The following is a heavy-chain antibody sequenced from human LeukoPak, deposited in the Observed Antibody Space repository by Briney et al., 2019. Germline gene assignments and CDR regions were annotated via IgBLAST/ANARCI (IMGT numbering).Heavy chain of an antibody. CDR2: ISGSGGSA. CDR1: GFTFITYW. V-gene: IGHV3-23*01. J-gene: IGHJ4*02. D-gene: IGHD1-26*01. Sequence: GGSLRLSCAASGFTFITYWMSWVRQAPGKGLEWVSTISGSGGSAYYADSVKGRFTISRDNSKNTLYLQMNSLRAEDTAVYYCAKASGSPGDYWGQGTLVTVSS. CDR3: AKASGSPGDY.